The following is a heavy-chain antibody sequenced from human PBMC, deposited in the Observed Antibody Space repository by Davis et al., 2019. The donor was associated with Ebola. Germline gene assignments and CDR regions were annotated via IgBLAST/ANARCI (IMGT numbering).Heavy chain of an antibody. CDR3: AKDLGTSGVFDA. J-gene: IGHJ3*01. CDR2: ISASAGST. D-gene: IGHD1-7*01. CDR1: GFPFTSYA. Sequence: GESLKISCAASGFPFTSYAMGWVRQAPGKGLEWVSSISASAGSTFYADSVNGRFTISRDNSQNTLYLQMNTLRAEDSALYYCAKDLGTSGVFDAWGQGTVVTVST. V-gene: IGHV3-23*01.